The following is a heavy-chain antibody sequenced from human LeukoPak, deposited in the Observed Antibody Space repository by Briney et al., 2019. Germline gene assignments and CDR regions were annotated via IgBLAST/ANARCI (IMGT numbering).Heavy chain of an antibody. J-gene: IGHJ6*03. CDR3: ARQISDYYYYYMDV. CDR1: GGSISSSNYY. D-gene: IGHD3-10*01. Sequence: SETLSLTCTVSGGSISSSNYYWGWIRQPPGKGLEWIGTIYYSGTTYYNPSLESRVTISEDTSKNQFSLTLRSVTAADTAVYYCARQISDYYYYYMDVWGKGTTVTVFS. V-gene: IGHV4-39*01. CDR2: IYYSGTT.